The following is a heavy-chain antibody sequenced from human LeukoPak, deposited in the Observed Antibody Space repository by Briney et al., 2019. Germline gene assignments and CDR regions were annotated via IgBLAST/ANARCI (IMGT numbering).Heavy chain of an antibody. Sequence: SVKVSCKASGGAFSSYAISWVRQAPGQGLEWMGGIIPIFGTANYAQKFQGRVTITADESTSTAYMELSSLRSEDTAVYYCARESWGSIGIYNWFDPWGQGTLVTVSS. CDR1: GGAFSSYA. CDR2: IIPIFGTA. V-gene: IGHV1-69*01. CDR3: ARESWGSIGIYNWFDP. D-gene: IGHD3-16*01. J-gene: IGHJ5*02.